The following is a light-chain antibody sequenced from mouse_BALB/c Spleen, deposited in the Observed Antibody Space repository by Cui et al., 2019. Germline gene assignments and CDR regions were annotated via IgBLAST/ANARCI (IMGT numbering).Light chain of an antibody. J-gene: IGKJ5*01. CDR1: SSVSY. CDR3: QQWSSNPPT. V-gene: IGKV4-68*01. Sequence: QIVLTPSPALMSASPGEKVTMTCSASSSVSYMYWYQQKPRSSPKPWIYITSNLASGVPARFSGSGSGTSYSLTISSMEAEDAATYYCQQWSSNPPTFGAGTKLELK. CDR2: ITS.